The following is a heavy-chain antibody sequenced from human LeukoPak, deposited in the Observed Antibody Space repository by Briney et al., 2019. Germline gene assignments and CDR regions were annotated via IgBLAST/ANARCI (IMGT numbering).Heavy chain of an antibody. Sequence: GASVKVSCKSSGYTLTGYYMHWVRQAPGQGLEWMGWINPNSGGTHYAQKFQGRVTMTRDTSIRTAYMELSSLRSDDTAVYYCARCWSRDSSGWKYYLDYWGQGTLVTVSS. CDR2: INPNSGGT. CDR3: ARCWSRDSSGWKYYLDY. D-gene: IGHD6-19*01. J-gene: IGHJ4*02. V-gene: IGHV1-2*02. CDR1: GYTLTGYY.